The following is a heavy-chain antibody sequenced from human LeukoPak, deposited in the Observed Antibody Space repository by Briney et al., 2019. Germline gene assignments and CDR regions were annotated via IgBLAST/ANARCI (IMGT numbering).Heavy chain of an antibody. J-gene: IGHJ4*02. D-gene: IGHD2-2*01. CDR1: GFTFDDYA. V-gene: IGHV3-9*01. CDR3: ARGGGWDCGGTTCYALVFDY. Sequence: GGSLRLSCAASGFTFDDYAMHWVRQAPGKGLEWVSDIIWNGGRTGYADSVKGRFTISRDNARNSLYLQMNSLRAEDTAVYYCARGGGWDCGGTTCYALVFDYWGQGTLVTVSS. CDR2: IIWNGGRT.